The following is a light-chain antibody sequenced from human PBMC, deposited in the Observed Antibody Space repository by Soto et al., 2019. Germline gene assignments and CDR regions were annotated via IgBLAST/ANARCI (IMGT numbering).Light chain of an antibody. CDR1: QSISSY. J-gene: IGKJ2*01. CDR2: AAS. V-gene: IGKV1-39*01. CDR3: QHSYSTPPT. Sequence: DIQMTQSPSSLSASVGDRVTITCRASQSISSYLNWYQQKPGKAPKLLIYAASSLQSGVPSRFSGSGSGTDFTRNISSLQPEDFATYYCQHSYSTPPTFGQGTKLEIK.